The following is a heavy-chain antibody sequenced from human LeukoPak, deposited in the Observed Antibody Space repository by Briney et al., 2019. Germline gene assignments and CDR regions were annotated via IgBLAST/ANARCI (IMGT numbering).Heavy chain of an antibody. D-gene: IGHD6-6*01. CDR2: IYYSGST. CDR3: AREHSSSSSLDY. Sequence: SQTLSLTRTVSGGSISSYYWSWIRQPPGKGLEWIGYIYYSGSTNYNPSLKSRVTISVDTSKNQFSLKLSSVTAADTAVYYCAREHSSSSSLDYWGQGTLVTVSS. J-gene: IGHJ4*02. CDR1: GGSISSYY. V-gene: IGHV4-59*01.